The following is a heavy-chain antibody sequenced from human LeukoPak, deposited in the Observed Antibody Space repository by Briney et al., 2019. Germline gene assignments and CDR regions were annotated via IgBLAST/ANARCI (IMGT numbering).Heavy chain of an antibody. Sequence: GASVKVPCKASGYSFTDYYIHWARQAPGQGLEWMGWINPNRGGTSYAQKFQGRVTMTRDTSITTAYMELSSLRSDDTAMYYCARDTCDGVSCYNWFDPWGQGTLVTVSS. V-gene: IGHV1-2*02. CDR2: INPNRGGT. CDR3: ARDTCDGVSCYNWFDP. D-gene: IGHD4-17*01. J-gene: IGHJ5*02. CDR1: GYSFTDYY.